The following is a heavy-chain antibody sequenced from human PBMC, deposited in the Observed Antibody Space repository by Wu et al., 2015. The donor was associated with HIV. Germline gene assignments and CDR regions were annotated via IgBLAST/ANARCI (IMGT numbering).Heavy chain of an antibody. CDR1: GYTFINYG. CDR3: AADEEQLYAFDI. D-gene: IGHD6-6*01. Sequence: QVQLVQSGAEVKKPGASVKVSCKASGYTFINYGIIWVRQVPGQGPEWMGWVSPYNGNTRYGQKFQGRVTMTTETSSTTAYMELRSLRSDDTAVYYCAADEEQLYAFDIWGQGTMVTVSS. CDR2: VSPYNGNT. V-gene: IGHV1-18*01. J-gene: IGHJ3*02.